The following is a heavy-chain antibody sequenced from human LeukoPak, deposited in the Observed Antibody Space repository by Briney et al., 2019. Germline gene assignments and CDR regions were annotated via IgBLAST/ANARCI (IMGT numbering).Heavy chain of an antibody. CDR1: GGTFSSYA. CDR2: IIPIFGTA. D-gene: IGHD3-22*01. Sequence: ASVKVSCKASGGTFSSYAITWVRQAPGQGLEWMGGIIPIFGTANYAQKFQGRVTITADESTSTAYMELSSLRSEDTAVYYCARVRYYDSSGYSALGYWGQGTLVTVSS. CDR3: ARVRYYDSSGYSALGY. V-gene: IGHV1-69*13. J-gene: IGHJ4*02.